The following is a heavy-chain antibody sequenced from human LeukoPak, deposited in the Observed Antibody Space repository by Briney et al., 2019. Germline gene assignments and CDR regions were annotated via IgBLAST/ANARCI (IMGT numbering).Heavy chain of an antibody. CDR2: ISGSGGST. V-gene: IGHV3-23*01. Sequence: PGGSLRLSCAASGFTFSSYAMSWVHQAPGKGLEWVSAISGSGGSTYYADSVKGRFTISRDNSKNTLYLQMNSLRAEDTAVYYCAKGPWYYYDSSGYYDYWGQGTLVTVSS. D-gene: IGHD3-22*01. CDR3: AKGPWYYYDSSGYYDY. J-gene: IGHJ4*02. CDR1: GFTFSSYA.